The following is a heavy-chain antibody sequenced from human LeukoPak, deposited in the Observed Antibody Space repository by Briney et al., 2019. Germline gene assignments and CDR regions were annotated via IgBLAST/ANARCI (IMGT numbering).Heavy chain of an antibody. CDR3: ARHVEQWLTPFDY. J-gene: IGHJ4*02. V-gene: IGHV4-39*01. CDR1: GGSISSGTYY. CDR2: IYYSGST. Sequence: SETLSLTCIVSGGSISSGTYYWGWIRQPPGKGLEWIGSIYYSGSTYYNPSLKSRVTISVDTSKNQFSLKLTSVTAADTAVYYCARHVEQWLTPFDYWGQGTLVTVSS. D-gene: IGHD6-19*01.